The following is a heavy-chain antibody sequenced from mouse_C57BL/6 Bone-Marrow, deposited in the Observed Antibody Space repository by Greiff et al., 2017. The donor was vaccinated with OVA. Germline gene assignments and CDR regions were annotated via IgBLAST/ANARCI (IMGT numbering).Heavy chain of an antibody. J-gene: IGHJ4*01. Sequence: QVQLQQPGAELVKPGASVKLSCKASGYTFTSYWMQWVKQRPGQGLEWIGEIDPSDSYTNYNQKFKGKATLTVDTSSSTAYMQLSSLTSEDSAVYYCARYFPPTTVVAPYAMDYWGQGTSVTVSS. D-gene: IGHD1-1*01. CDR2: IDPSDSYT. CDR3: ARYFPPTTVVAPYAMDY. V-gene: IGHV1-50*01. CDR1: GYTFTSYW.